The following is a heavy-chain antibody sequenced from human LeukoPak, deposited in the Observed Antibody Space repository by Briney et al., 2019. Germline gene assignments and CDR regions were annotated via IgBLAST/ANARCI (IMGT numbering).Heavy chain of an antibody. CDR3: AQDIPDGSRGYQFHGY. CDR1: GFTFSSYG. CDR2: ISGSGANP. V-gene: IGHV3-23*01. Sequence: GGSLRLSCAASGFTFSSYGMSWVRQAPGKGLQWVSAISGSGANPDHADSVKGRFTTSRDNTNNTLYLQMTSLRAEDTAIYYCAQDIPDGSRGYQFHGYWGQGTQVTVSS. J-gene: IGHJ4*02. D-gene: IGHD3-10*01.